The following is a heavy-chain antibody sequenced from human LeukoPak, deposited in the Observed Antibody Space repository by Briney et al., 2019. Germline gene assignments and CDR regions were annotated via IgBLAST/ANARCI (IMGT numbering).Heavy chain of an antibody. D-gene: IGHD2-21*01. CDR2: INSNTGGT. V-gene: IGHV1-2*06. CDR3: ARDNCFDNVGFDI. Sequence: ASVKVSCKASGYTLTDYYLHWVRQDPGQGLEWMGRINSNTGGTNYAHTIQDRVTITRDTSNNAAYMELNRLRSDDTALYFCARDNCFDNVGFDIWGQGTVVTVSS. J-gene: IGHJ3*02. CDR1: GYTLTDYY.